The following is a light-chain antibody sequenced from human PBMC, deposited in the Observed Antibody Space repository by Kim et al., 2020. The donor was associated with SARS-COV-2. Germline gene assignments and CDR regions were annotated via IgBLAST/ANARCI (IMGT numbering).Light chain of an antibody. J-gene: IGLJ3*02. V-gene: IGLV3-9*01. CDR3: HVWDSNTAV. CDR2: RDR. CDR1: SIGAKW. Sequence: AARGPPARVTCGGRSIGAKWVDWYQRKAGQAPVLVIYRDRTRPSGIPERFSGSNSGNTATLTISGAQAGDEADYYCHVWDSNTAVFGGGTQLTVL.